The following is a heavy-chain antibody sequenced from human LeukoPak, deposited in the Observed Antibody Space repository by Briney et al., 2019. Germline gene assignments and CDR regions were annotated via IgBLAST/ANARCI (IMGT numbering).Heavy chain of an antibody. Sequence: PGGSLRLSCAASGFTFSSFSMNWVRQAPGKGLEWVSSISSSSSHIYYEDSVKGRFTISRDNARKSLFLQMNSLRAEDTAIYYCTLGGPIVVLPVAFDYWGQGTMVTVSS. CDR2: ISSSSSHI. V-gene: IGHV3-21*01. D-gene: IGHD2-2*01. CDR3: TLGGPIVVLPVAFDY. CDR1: GFTFSSFS. J-gene: IGHJ4*02.